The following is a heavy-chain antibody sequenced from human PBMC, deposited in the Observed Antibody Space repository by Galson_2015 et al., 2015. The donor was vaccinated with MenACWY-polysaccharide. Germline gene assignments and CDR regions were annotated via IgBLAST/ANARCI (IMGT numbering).Heavy chain of an antibody. D-gene: IGHD2-2*01. CDR2: ISISDGTT. J-gene: IGHJ1*01. V-gene: IGHV3-48*01. Sequence: SLRLSCAASGFSIGAHDMNWVRQAPWKGLEWISYISISDGTTYYSDSVKGRFTISRDNAKNSLFLQVNNLRTEDTAVYFCARAVTPSRVVVIPAALDHWGQGTLVTVSS. CDR1: GFSIGAHD. CDR3: ARAVTPSRVVVIPAALDH.